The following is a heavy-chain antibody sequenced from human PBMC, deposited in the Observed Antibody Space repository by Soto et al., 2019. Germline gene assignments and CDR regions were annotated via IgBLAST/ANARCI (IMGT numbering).Heavy chain of an antibody. J-gene: IGHJ4*02. CDR1: GFTFSRFA. CDR3: TIAAWFPYLSFY. D-gene: IGHD3-10*01. V-gene: IGHV3-48*03. Sequence: EVQLVESGGGLVQPGGALRLSCAASGFTFSRFAVHWVRQAPGKGLEWISYISSSGSTAYYASSVEGRFTISRDNANNAVYLQMDSLRAEDTALYYCTIAAWFPYLSFYWGQGALVTVSS. CDR2: ISSSGSTA.